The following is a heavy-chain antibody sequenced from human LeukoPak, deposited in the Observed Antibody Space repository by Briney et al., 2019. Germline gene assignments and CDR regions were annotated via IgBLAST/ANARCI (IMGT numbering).Heavy chain of an antibody. J-gene: IGHJ2*01. D-gene: IGHD6-6*01. Sequence: GASVKVSCKASGYTFTSYYMHRVRQGPGQGLEWMGIINPSGGSTSYAQKFQGRVTMTRDTSTNTVYMELSSLRSEDTAVFYCVRGASSIAALNPFWYFDLWAVAPWSLSPQ. CDR2: INPSGGST. V-gene: IGHV1-46*01. CDR1: GYTFTSYY. CDR3: VRGASSIAALNPFWYFDL.